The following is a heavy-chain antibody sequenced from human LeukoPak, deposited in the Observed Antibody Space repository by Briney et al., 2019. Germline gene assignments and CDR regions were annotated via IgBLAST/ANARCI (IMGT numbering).Heavy chain of an antibody. Sequence: GGTLRLSCAASGFTFSSYGMSWVRQAPGKGLEWVSAISGSGGSTYYADSVKGRFTISRDNAKNSLYLQMNSLRAEDTAVYYCARTIHLTKYSNSSFDYWGQGTLVTVSS. CDR3: ARTIHLTKYSNSSFDY. V-gene: IGHV3-23*01. CDR2: ISGSGGST. J-gene: IGHJ4*02. CDR1: GFTFSSYG. D-gene: IGHD6-6*01.